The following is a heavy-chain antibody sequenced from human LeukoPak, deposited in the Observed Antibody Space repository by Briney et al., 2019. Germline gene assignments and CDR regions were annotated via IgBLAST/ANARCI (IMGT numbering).Heavy chain of an antibody. CDR1: GFTVSSNY. Sequence: GGSLRLSCVASGFTVSSNYMSWVRQAPGKGLEWVSVMYSGGSTHYAEFAKDRFTISRDNSKNTLYLQMNSLRAEDTAVYYCARASLYGSGAFDYWGQGTLVTVSS. V-gene: IGHV3-66*01. CDR2: MYSGGST. J-gene: IGHJ4*02. CDR3: ARASLYGSGAFDY. D-gene: IGHD3-10*01.